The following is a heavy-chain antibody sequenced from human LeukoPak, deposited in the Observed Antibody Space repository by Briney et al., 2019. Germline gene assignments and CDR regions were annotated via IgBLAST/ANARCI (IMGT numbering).Heavy chain of an antibody. CDR3: AKELSGFLASFEY. V-gene: IGHV3-53*05. Sequence: PGGSLRLSCAASGFTVSSNYMSWVRQAPGKGLEWVSVIYSGGSTYYADSVKGRFTISRDNSKNTLYLQMNSLRADGTAVYYCAKELSGFLASFEYWGQGTLVTVSS. J-gene: IGHJ4*02. CDR1: GFTVSSNY. CDR2: IYSGGST. D-gene: IGHD3-22*01.